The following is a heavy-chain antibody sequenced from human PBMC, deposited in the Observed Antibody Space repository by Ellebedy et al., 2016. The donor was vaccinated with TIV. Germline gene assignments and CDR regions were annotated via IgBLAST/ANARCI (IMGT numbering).Heavy chain of an antibody. D-gene: IGHD1-26*01. Sequence: GESLKISCAASGFTFSSYWMHWVRQAPGKGLVWVSRINSDGSSTSYADSVKGRFTISRDNAKNTLYLQMNSLRVEDTAVYYCARGLAVGGYWGQGTLVTVSS. V-gene: IGHV3-74*01. CDR2: INSDGSST. J-gene: IGHJ4*02. CDR1: GFTFSSYW. CDR3: ARGLAVGGY.